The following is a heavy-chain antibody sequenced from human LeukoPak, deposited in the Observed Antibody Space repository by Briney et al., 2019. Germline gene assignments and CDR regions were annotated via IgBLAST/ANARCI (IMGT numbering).Heavy chain of an antibody. CDR2: FDTEDGET. CDR1: GYTLTELS. Sequence: GASVKVSCKVSGYTLTELSMHWVRQAPGKGLEWMGGFDTEDGETIYAQKFQGRVTMTEDTSTDTAYMELSSLRSEDTAVYYCATLKAIPMIVVVITPYYFDYWGQGTLVTVSS. J-gene: IGHJ4*02. D-gene: IGHD3-22*01. CDR3: ATLKAIPMIVVVITPYYFDY. V-gene: IGHV1-24*01.